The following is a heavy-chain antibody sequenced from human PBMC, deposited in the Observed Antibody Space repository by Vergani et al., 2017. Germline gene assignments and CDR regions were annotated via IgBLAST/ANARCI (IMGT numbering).Heavy chain of an antibody. J-gene: IGHJ4*02. D-gene: IGHD3-22*01. CDR3: ARPQGTSAYYYGGFDY. CDR2: ISAYNGNT. V-gene: IGHV1-18*01. CDR1: GYTFSTYG. Sequence: QVQLVQSGAEVKKPGASVKVSCKASGYTFSTYGISWVRQAPGQGLEWMGWISAYNGNTNYPEKFQGRLTMTTDTSTRTAYMELRSLRSDDTAVYYCARPQGTSAYYYGGFDYWGQGILVTVSS.